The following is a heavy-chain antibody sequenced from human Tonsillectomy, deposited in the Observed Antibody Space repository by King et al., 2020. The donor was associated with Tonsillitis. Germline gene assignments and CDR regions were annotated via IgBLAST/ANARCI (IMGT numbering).Heavy chain of an antibody. V-gene: IGHV3-49*03. CDR2: IRSQVYGGTT. D-gene: IGHD3/OR15-3a*01. J-gene: IGHJ3*02. CDR3: SRDLQPLDWLMGLDI. Sequence: VQLVESGGGLVQPGRSLRLACAASGFIFSDYGVSWFRQAPGKGLEWVCFIRSQVYGGTTECAASVKGKFSISRDDSKSIAYLQMDSLKTEDTAVYYCSRDLQPLDWLMGLDIWGLGTMVIVSS. CDR1: GFIFSDYG.